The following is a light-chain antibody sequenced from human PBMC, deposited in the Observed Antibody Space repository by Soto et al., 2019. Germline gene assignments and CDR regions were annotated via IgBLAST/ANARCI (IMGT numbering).Light chain of an antibody. CDR3: QQYAKAPLT. Sequence: EIVLTHSPGTLSLSPGERATLSCRASQIVSDNYVAWYQQNPGQAPRLVVYVASSRATGVPDRFSASGSGTDFTLTISRLEPEDFAVYYCQQYAKAPLTFGQGTKVEMK. CDR2: VAS. CDR1: QIVSDNY. V-gene: IGKV3-20*01. J-gene: IGKJ1*01.